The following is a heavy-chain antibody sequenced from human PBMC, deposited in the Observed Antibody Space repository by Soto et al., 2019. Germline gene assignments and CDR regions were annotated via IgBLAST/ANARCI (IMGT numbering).Heavy chain of an antibody. J-gene: IGHJ3*02. CDR1: GFTFSSYA. V-gene: IGHV3-23*01. CDR3: AKDWGVVVVPAAISHVDAFDI. D-gene: IGHD2-2*01. CDR2: ISGSGGST. Sequence: EVQLLESGGGLVQPGGSLRLSCAASGFTFSSYAMSWVRQAPGKGLEWVSAISGSGGSTYYADSVKGRFTISRDNSKNTLYLQMNSLRAEDTAVYYCAKDWGVVVVPAAISHVDAFDIWGQGTMVTVSS.